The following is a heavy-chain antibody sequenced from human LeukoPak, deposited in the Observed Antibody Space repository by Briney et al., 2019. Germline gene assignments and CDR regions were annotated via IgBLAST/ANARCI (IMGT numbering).Heavy chain of an antibody. CDR1: GGSISSYY. J-gene: IGHJ4*02. CDR2: IYYSGST. V-gene: IGHV4-59*01. CDR3: AREADRFFDY. D-gene: IGHD3-22*01. Sequence: SETLSLTCTVSGGSISSYYWSWIRQPPGKGLEWIGYIYYSGSTNYNPSLKNRVTISVDTSKNQFSLKLSSVTAADTAVYYCAREADRFFDYWGQGTLVTVSS.